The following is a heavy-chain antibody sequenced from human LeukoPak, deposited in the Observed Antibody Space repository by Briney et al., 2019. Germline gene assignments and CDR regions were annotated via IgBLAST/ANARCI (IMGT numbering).Heavy chain of an antibody. CDR2: ISSSSSYI. J-gene: IGHJ4*02. Sequence: PGGSLRLSXAASGFTFSSYSMNWVRQAPGKGLEWVSSISSSSSYIYYADSVKGRFTLSRDNAKNSLYLQMNSLRAEDTAVYYCARDLSSYYFDYWGQGTLVTVSS. V-gene: IGHV3-21*01. D-gene: IGHD6-6*01. CDR3: ARDLSSYYFDY. CDR1: GFTFSSYS.